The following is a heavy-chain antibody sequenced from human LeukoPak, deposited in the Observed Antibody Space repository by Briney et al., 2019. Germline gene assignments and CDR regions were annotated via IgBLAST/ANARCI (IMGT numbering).Heavy chain of an antibody. CDR3: ARGLGIYYGSGSYNY. V-gene: IGHV4-39*01. D-gene: IGHD3-10*01. CDR2: IYYTGSI. CDR1: GGSISSSSYY. Sequence: PSETLSLTCTVSGGSISSSSYYWGWIRQPPGKGLEWIGSIYYTGSIYYNPSLKSRVTISVDTSKNQFSLKLSSVTAADTAVYYCARGLGIYYGSGSYNYWGQGTLVTVSS. J-gene: IGHJ4*02.